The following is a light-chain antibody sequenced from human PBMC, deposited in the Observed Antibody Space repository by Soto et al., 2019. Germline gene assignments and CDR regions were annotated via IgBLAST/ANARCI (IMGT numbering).Light chain of an antibody. CDR3: QQRSSWPKVT. J-gene: IGKJ3*01. CDR1: QSVSSY. CDR2: DAS. V-gene: IGKV3-11*01. Sequence: EIVSTQSPATLSLSPGERATLSCRASQSVSSYLAWYQQKPGQAPRLLIYDASNRATGIPARFSGSGSGTDFTLSISSLEPEDFAVYYCQQRSSWPKVTFGPGTKVDI.